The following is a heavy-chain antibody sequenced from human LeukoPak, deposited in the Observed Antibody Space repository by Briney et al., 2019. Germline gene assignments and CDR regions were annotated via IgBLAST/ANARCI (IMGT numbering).Heavy chain of an antibody. J-gene: IGHJ4*02. Sequence: SGGSLRLSCAASGFTFSHYGFHWVRQAPGKGLEWVAVIWSDGTNKYYGDSVKGRFMIYRDDSQNTVYLQMYSLRAEDTVVYYCSKDAQRGFDYSNSLEYWGQGSLVTVSS. CDR2: IWSDGTNK. D-gene: IGHD4-11*01. V-gene: IGHV3-33*06. CDR3: SKDAQRGFDYSNSLEY. CDR1: GFTFSHYG.